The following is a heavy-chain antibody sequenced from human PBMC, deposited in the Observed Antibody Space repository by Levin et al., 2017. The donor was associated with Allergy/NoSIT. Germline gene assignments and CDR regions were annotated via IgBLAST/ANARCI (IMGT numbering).Heavy chain of an antibody. Sequence: AASVKVSCKASGGTFSSYAISWVRQAPGQGLEWMGRIIPILGIANYAQKFQGRVTITADKSTSTAYMELSSLRSEDTAVYYCARDRSTVTSDGYYWGQGTLVTVSS. CDR1: GGTFSSYA. D-gene: IGHD4-17*01. J-gene: IGHJ4*02. V-gene: IGHV1-69*04. CDR2: IIPILGIA. CDR3: ARDRSTVTSDGYY.